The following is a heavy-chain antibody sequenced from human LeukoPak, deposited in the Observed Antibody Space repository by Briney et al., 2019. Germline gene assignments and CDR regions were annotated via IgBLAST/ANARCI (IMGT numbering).Heavy chain of an antibody. CDR3: ARDGDWFDP. J-gene: IGHJ5*02. CDR2: ISAYNGNT. CDR1: GYPFTRYG. V-gene: IGHV1-18*01. Sequence: ASGKVSCKPSGYPFTRYGISWVRQAPGQGGEWMGWISAYNGNTIYAQMLEGRFTMTTDTYTSTAYMELRSLRSDETAVYCCARDGDWFDPWGQGTLVTVSS. D-gene: IGHD3-16*01.